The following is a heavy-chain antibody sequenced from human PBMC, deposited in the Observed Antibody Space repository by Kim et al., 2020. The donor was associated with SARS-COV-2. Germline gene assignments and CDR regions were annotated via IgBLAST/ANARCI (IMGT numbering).Heavy chain of an antibody. D-gene: IGHD3-10*01. CDR1: GGSFCGYY. Sequence: SETLSLTCAVYGGSFCGYYWCWICQRPGKGLERNGVMNNSGSTNNNSTPKRRVPITVAPDKYQFSLSLSLVTAAASDASYYASAEPLVRGAISFFDVWG. CDR3: ASAEPLVRGAISFFDV. CDR2: MNNSGST. V-gene: IGHV4-34*01. J-gene: IGHJ3*01.